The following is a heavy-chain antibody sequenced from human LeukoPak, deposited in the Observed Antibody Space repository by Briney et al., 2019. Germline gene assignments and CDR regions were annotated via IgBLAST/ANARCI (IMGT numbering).Heavy chain of an antibody. D-gene: IGHD3-10*01. J-gene: IGHJ4*02. V-gene: IGHV4-34*01. CDR2: ITHLGRT. Sequence: LESLSLSCAVYGGSFSVYYWSGIREPPGKGLGWRGAITHLGRTNYNPSLKRRVTISVDTSKNQVSLKLSSVTAADTAVYYCARVYYGSGSYYHPFDYWGQGTLVTVSS. CDR3: ARVYYGSGSYYHPFDY. CDR1: GGSFSVYY.